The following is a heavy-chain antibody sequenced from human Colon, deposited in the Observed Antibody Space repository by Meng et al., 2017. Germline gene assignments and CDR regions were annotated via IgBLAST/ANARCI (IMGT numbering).Heavy chain of an antibody. CDR3: ARYAATMASFDY. J-gene: IGHJ4*02. CDR2: MNPNSGNT. V-gene: IGHV1-8*03. Sequence: SVNVSRKASGYTFTSYDINWVRQATGQGLEWMGWMNPNSGNTGYAQKFQGRVTITRNTSISTAYMELNSLRSEDTAVYYCARYAATMASFDYWGQGTLVTVSS. D-gene: IGHD5-12*01. CDR1: GYTFTSYD.